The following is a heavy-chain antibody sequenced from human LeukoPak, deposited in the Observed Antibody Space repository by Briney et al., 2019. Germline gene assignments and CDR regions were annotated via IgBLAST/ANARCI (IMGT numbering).Heavy chain of an antibody. V-gene: IGHV1-2*02. Sequence: ASVKVSCKASGYTFTEYYMHWVRQAPGQGLEWMGWINPNSGDTNYAQKFQGRVTMTRDTSISTAYMELSRLRSDETAVYYCAREKWEVLGGGGHFDYWGQGTLVTVSS. J-gene: IGHJ4*02. CDR2: INPNSGDT. CDR1: GYTFTEYY. D-gene: IGHD1-26*01. CDR3: AREKWEVLGGGGHFDY.